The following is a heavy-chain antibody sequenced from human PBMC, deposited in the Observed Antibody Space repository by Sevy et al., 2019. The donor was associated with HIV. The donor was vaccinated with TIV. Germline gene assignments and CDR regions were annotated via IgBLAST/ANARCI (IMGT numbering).Heavy chain of an antibody. D-gene: IGHD3-22*01. CDR2: ISGSGGST. CDR1: GFTFSSYA. Sequence: GRSLRLSCAASGFTFSSYAMSWVRQAPGKGLEWVSAISGSGGSTYYADSVKGRFTISRDNSKNTLYLQMNSLRAEDTAVYYCATERVYYYDSSGYSNDAFDIWGQGTMVTVSS. V-gene: IGHV3-23*01. J-gene: IGHJ3*02. CDR3: ATERVYYYDSSGYSNDAFDI.